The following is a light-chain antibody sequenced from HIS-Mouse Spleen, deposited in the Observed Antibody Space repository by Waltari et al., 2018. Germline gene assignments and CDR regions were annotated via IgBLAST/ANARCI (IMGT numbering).Light chain of an antibody. CDR3: SSYTSSSFNVV. V-gene: IGLV2-14*03. Sequence: QSALTQPASVSGSPGQSITISCTATSSDVGGYNYVSWYQQHPGKAPKLMIYDVSNRPSGVSNRFSGSKSGNTDSLTISGLQAEDEADYYCSSYTSSSFNVVFGGGTKLTVL. CDR2: DVS. CDR1: SSDVGGYNY. J-gene: IGLJ2*01.